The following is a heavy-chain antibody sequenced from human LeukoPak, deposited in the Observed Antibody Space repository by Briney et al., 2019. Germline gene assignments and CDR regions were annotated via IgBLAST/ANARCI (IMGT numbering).Heavy chain of an antibody. CDR1: GGSISTYY. Sequence: PSETLSLTCTVSGGSISTYYWSWIRQPPGKGLEWIGYISYTVTSNYNHSLNNRVTISVDTSKPQFSLKLSSVPAADTAVYYCARGGVRDFDSWGQGTLVSVSS. J-gene: IGHJ4*02. D-gene: IGHD4-17*01. V-gene: IGHV4-59*01. CDR3: ARGGVRDFDS. CDR2: ISYTVTS.